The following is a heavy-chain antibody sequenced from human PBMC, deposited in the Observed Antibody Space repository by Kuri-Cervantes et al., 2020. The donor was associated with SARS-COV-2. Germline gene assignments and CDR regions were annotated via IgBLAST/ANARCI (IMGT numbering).Heavy chain of an antibody. CDR1: GGSISSYY. Sequence: SETLSLTCTVSGGSISSYYWSWIRQPPGKGLEWIGYIYYSGSTNYNPSLKSRVTISVDTSKNQFSLKLSSVTAADTAVYYCARDGEIEYSSSDYYYYYGMDVWGQGTTVTVSS. V-gene: IGHV4-59*01. J-gene: IGHJ6*02. CDR3: ARDGEIEYSSSDYYYYYGMDV. D-gene: IGHD6-6*01. CDR2: IYYSGST.